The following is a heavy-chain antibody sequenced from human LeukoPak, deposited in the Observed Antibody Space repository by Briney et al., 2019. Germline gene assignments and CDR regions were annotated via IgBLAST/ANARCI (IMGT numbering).Heavy chain of an antibody. CDR2: INHSGRT. J-gene: IGHJ4*02. CDR1: GGSFSGYY. Sequence: SETLSLTCAVYGGSFSGYYWSWIRQPPGKGLEWIGEINHSGRTNYNPSLKSRVTISVDTSKNQFSLKLSSVTAADTAVYYCARVSPSHYDSSGYYDYWGQGTLVTVSS. CDR3: ARVSPSHYDSSGYYDY. D-gene: IGHD3-22*01. V-gene: IGHV4-34*01.